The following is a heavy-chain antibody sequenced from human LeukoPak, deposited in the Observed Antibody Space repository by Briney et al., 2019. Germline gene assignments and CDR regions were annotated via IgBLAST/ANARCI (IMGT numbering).Heavy chain of an antibody. Sequence: TSETLSLTCTVSGASISRSSHYWGWIRQPPGKGLEWIGTISYSGNTYYDPSLKSRLTISVDTSENRFSLRLSSVTAADTAVYYCARGRVWFGFFDLWGRGTLLTVS. CDR3: ARGRVWFGFFDL. J-gene: IGHJ2*01. CDR1: GASISRSSHY. CDR2: ISYSGNT. V-gene: IGHV4-39*02. D-gene: IGHD3-10*01.